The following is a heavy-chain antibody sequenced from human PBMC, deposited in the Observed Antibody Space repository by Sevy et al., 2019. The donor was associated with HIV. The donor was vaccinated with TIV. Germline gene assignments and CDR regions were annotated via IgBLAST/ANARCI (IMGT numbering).Heavy chain of an antibody. CDR2: INAISSNI. Sequence: GGSLRLSCAASGFTFSSYAMNWVRQAPGKGLEWVSSINAISSNIYYADSVKGRFTISRDNAENSLYLQMNSVRAEDTAVYYCARDWFSGADAVYGYWGQGTLVTVS. J-gene: IGHJ4*02. CDR1: GFTFSSYA. CDR3: ARDWFSGADAVYGY. D-gene: IGHD2-21*01. V-gene: IGHV3-21*01.